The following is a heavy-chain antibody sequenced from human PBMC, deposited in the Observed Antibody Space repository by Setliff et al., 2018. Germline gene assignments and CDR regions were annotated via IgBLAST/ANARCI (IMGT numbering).Heavy chain of an antibody. Sequence: SETLSLTCTVSGASITNINYYWGLIRQPPGKGLEWIGSIFYSGRTFYNPSLKSRVTMSVDTSKNQFSLKLNSVTAADTATYCARDRSYYASGSFTKWFDYWGQGALVTVSS. D-gene: IGHD3-10*01. V-gene: IGHV4-39*07. CDR1: GASITNINYY. CDR2: IFYSGRT. CDR3: ARDRSYYASGSFTKWFDY. J-gene: IGHJ4*02.